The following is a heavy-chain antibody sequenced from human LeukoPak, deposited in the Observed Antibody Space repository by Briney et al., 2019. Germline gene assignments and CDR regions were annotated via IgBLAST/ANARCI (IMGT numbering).Heavy chain of an antibody. CDR1: GGTFSSYA. V-gene: IGHV1-69*05. CDR2: IIPIFGTA. J-gene: IGHJ5*02. Sequence: SVKVSCKASGGTFSSYAISWVRQAPGQGLEWMGGIIPIFGTANYAQKFLGRVTITTDESTSTAYMELSSLRSEDTAVYCCARDNYAGANWFDPWGQGTLVTVSS. D-gene: IGHD1-7*01. CDR3: ARDNYAGANWFDP.